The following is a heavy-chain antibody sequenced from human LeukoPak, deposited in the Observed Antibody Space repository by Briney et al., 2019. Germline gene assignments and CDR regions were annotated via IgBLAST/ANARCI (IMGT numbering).Heavy chain of an antibody. Sequence: GGSLRLSCAASGLTFSTHRMTWVRQAPGKGLEWLANIGGDGGKKFYVDSVKGRFTISRDNAKNSLYLQMNYLRAEDTAVYYCARGGDYSGWFDPWGRGTLVTVSS. CDR1: GLTFSTHR. CDR2: IGGDGGKK. D-gene: IGHD1-26*01. J-gene: IGHJ5*02. V-gene: IGHV3-7*01. CDR3: ARGGDYSGWFDP.